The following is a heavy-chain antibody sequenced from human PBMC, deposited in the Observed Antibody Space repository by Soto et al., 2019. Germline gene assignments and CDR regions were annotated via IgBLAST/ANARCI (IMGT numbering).Heavy chain of an antibody. J-gene: IGHJ4*02. CDR2: IGAYNGNT. CDR1: GYTFTSYG. V-gene: IGHV1-18*01. CDR3: ARVGITIFGVVYGTDY. Sequence: ASVKVSCKASGYTFTSYGISWVRQAPGQGLEWMGGIGAYNGNTNYGQKHQGRVTMTTDTSTSTAYMELRSLRSDDTAVYYCARVGITIFGVVYGTDYWGQGTLVTVSS. D-gene: IGHD3-3*01.